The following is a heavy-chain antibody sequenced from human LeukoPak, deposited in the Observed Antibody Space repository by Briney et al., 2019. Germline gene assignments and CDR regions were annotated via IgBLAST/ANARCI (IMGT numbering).Heavy chain of an antibody. D-gene: IGHD3-3*01. V-gene: IGHV3-30*02. Sequence: QVQLVESGGGVVHPGGPLRLSCAASGFTFSSNGLHWVRQAPGKGLGGGAFLRYDGSNKYYADSVKGRFTISRDNSKNTLYLQMNSLRAEDTAVYYCAKIHTITIFGVADAFDIWGQGTMVTVSS. J-gene: IGHJ3*02. CDR2: LRYDGSNK. CDR1: GFTFSSNG. CDR3: AKIHTITIFGVADAFDI.